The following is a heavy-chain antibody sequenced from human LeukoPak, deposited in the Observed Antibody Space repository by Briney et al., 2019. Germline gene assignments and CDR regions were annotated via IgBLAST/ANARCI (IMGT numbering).Heavy chain of an antibody. CDR1: GFTFSSYG. V-gene: IGHV3-33*01. J-gene: IGHJ3*02. D-gene: IGHD3-22*01. CDR3: ARDPYDSSGYYLDAFDI. Sequence: PGGSLRLSCAASGFTFSSYGMHWVRQAPGKGLEWVAVIWYDGSNKYYADPVKGRFTISRDNSKNTLYLQMNSLRAEDTAVYYCARDPYDSSGYYLDAFDIWGQGTMVTVSS. CDR2: IWYDGSNK.